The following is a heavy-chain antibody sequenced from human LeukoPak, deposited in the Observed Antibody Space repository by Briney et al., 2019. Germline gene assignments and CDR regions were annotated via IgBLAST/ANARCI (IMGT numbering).Heavy chain of an antibody. J-gene: IGHJ5*02. CDR2: ISSSSSTI. CDR3: ARGGVRGLMYNWFDP. D-gene: IGHD3-10*01. CDR1: AFTFSTYS. V-gene: IGHV3-48*01. Sequence: GGSLRLSCAASAFTFSTYSMNWVRQAPGRGLEWVSYISSSSSTIYYADSVKGRFTISRDNAKNSLYLQMNSLRAEDTAVYYCARGGVRGLMYNWFDPWGQGTLVTVSS.